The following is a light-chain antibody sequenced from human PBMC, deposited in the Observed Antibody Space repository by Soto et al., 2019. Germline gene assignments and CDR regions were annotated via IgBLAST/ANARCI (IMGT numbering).Light chain of an antibody. CDR3: LHHNTYPFT. V-gene: IGKV1-17*01. CDR2: GAS. CDR1: QGIGKD. J-gene: IGKJ5*01. Sequence: DIQMTQSPSSLSASVGDRVTITCRSSQGIGKDLGWFQQKPAKAPRRLIYGASTLQSGVPSRFSGSGSGTEFPLTISSLQPEDFATYYCLHHNTYPFTFGQGTRLEMK.